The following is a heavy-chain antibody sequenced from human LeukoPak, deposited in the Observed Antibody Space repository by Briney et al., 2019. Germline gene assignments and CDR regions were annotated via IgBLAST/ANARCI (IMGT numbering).Heavy chain of an antibody. V-gene: IGHV4-39*01. D-gene: IGHD5-24*01. CDR1: GGSISSSSYY. CDR3: ARRMATEIDY. J-gene: IGHJ4*02. CDR2: IYYSGST. Sequence: PSETLSLTCTVSGGSISSSSYYWGWIRQPPGKGLEWIGSIYYSGSTYYNPSLKSRVTISVDTSKNQFSLKLSSVPAADTAVYYCARRMATEIDYWGQGTLVTVSS.